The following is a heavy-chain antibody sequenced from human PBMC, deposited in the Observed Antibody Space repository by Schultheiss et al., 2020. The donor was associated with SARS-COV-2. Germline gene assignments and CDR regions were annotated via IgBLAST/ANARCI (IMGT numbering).Heavy chain of an antibody. Sequence: SETLSLTCTVSGGSISSYYWSWIRQPAGKGLEWLGRLYTSGTTNYNPSLKNRLTMSVDTSKNHFSLKLSSVTAADTAVYYCARRKVGATGDDAFDIWGQGTTVTVSS. V-gene: IGHV4-4*07. J-gene: IGHJ3*02. CDR3: ARRKVGATGDDAFDI. CDR2: LYTSGTT. CDR1: GGSISSYY. D-gene: IGHD1-26*01.